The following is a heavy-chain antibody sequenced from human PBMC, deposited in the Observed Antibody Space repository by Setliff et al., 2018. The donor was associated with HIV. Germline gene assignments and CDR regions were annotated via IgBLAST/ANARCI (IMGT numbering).Heavy chain of an antibody. V-gene: IGHV4-39*01. D-gene: IGHD3-3*01. J-gene: IGHJ4*02. CDR1: GGSINSTSYY. CDR2: IYHTGST. CDR3: ARSIVPVASGYYYFEY. Sequence: SETLSLTCTVSGGSINSTSYYWGWIRQPPGNGLEGIGSIYHTGSTYYKPSLKSRVTISVDTSKNQFSLRLSSVAAGDTAVYYCARSIVPVASGYYYFEYWGQGTLVTVSS.